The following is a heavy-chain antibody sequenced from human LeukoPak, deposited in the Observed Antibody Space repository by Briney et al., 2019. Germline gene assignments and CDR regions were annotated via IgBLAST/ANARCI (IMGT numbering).Heavy chain of an antibody. CDR2: IYTSGST. CDR3: ARDSGIAAHTLDY. D-gene: IGHD6-6*01. Sequence: SETLSLACTVPGGSISSYYWSWIRHPAGKGLEWIGRIYTSGSTNYNPSLKSRVTMSVDTSKNQFSLKLSSVTAADTAVYYCARDSGIAAHTLDYWGQGTLVTVSS. V-gene: IGHV4-4*07. CDR1: GGSISSYY. J-gene: IGHJ4*02.